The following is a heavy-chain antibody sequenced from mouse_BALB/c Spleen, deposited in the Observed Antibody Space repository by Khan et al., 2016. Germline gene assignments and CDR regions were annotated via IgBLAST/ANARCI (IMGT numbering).Heavy chain of an antibody. Sequence: EVQLVEPGGGLVQPKGSLKLSCAASGFTFNTYAMDWVRQAPGKGLEWVARIRTKSNNLSTYYADSVKDRITISRDDSQSMLYLQMNNLKTEDTAMYYCVTQYHRWYIDIWSTGTTGT. CDR3: VTQYHRWYIDI. CDR1: GFTFNTYA. V-gene: IGHV10-1*02. CDR2: IRTKSNNLST. D-gene: IGHD6-1*01. J-gene: IGHJ1*03.